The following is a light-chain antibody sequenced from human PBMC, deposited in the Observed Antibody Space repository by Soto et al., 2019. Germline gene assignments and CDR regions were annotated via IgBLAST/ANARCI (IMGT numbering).Light chain of an antibody. CDR1: SSDIGVSTF. CDR3: NSQTSSGIRV. Sequence: QSALTQPASVSESPGQSITISCTGTSSDIGVSTFVSWYQQHPGKAPELIIYEVSDRPSGVSHRFSGSKSGNTASLTISGLQAEDEADYYCNSQTSSGIRVFGTGTKLTVL. V-gene: IGLV2-14*01. CDR2: EVS. J-gene: IGLJ1*01.